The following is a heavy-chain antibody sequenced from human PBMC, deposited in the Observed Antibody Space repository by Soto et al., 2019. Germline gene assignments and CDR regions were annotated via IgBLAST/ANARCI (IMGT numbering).Heavy chain of an antibody. CDR2: VSGSGGST. CDR3: AKESLGIAVTGLDY. J-gene: IGHJ4*02. V-gene: IGHV3-23*01. D-gene: IGHD6-19*01. Sequence: GGSLRLSCAASGFTFTSYAMSWVHQAPGKGLEWVSAVSGSGGSTYYADSVKGRFTISRDNSKNTLYLQMNSLRAEDTAVYYCAKESLGIAVTGLDYWGQGTLVTVSS. CDR1: GFTFTSYA.